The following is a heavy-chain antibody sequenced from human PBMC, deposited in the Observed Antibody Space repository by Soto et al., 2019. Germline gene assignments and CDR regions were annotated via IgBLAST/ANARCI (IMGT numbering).Heavy chain of an antibody. V-gene: IGHV3-13*01. CDR1: GFTFSSYD. Sequence: GGSVRLSCAASGFTFSSYDMHWVRQATGKGLEWVSAIGTAGDTYYPGSVKGRFTISRENAKNSLYLQMNSLRAGDTAVYYCARGRTDDALDYWGQGTLVTVSS. CDR2: IGTAGDT. J-gene: IGHJ4*02. D-gene: IGHD1-1*01. CDR3: ARGRTDDALDY.